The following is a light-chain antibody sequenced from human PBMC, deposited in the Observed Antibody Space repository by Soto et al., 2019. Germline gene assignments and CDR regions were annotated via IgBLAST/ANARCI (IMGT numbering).Light chain of an antibody. CDR1: QGIRNQ. CDR3: LQDDDYPFT. Sequence: ALQVTQSPSSLSASVGDRVTITCRASQGIRNQLSWYQQKPGKAPKFLIFAASNLQSGVPSRFSGSGSGTDFTLTISSLQPEDFATYFCLQDDDYPFTFGGGTKVEIK. J-gene: IGKJ4*01. V-gene: IGKV1-6*01. CDR2: AAS.